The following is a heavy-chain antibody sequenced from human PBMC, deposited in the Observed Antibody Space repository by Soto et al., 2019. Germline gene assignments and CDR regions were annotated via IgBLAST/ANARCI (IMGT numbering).Heavy chain of an antibody. CDR3: ARTGDGSGWSPSDY. CDR2: INHSGST. V-gene: IGHV4-39*07. CDR1: GDSVNSGSSY. D-gene: IGHD6-19*01. Sequence: VTRSLTRTVSGDSVNSGSSYYCWIRQPPGKGLEWIGEINHSGSTNYNPSLKSRVTISVDTSKNQFSLKLSSVTAADTAVYYCARTGDGSGWSPSDYWGQGTLVTAPQ. J-gene: IGHJ4*02.